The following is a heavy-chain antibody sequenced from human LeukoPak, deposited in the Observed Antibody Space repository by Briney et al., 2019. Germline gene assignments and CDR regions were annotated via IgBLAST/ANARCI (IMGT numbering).Heavy chain of an antibody. CDR2: IYYSGST. V-gene: IGHV4-31*03. CDR1: GGSISSGGYS. D-gene: IGHD4-17*01. CDR3: ARDLPYGDYGVDY. Sequence: SETLFLTCTVSGGSISSGGYSWSWIRQHPGKGLEWIGYIYYSGSTYYNPSLKSRVTISVDTSKNQFSLKLSSVTAADTAVYYCARDLPYGDYGVDYWGQGTLVTVSS. J-gene: IGHJ4*02.